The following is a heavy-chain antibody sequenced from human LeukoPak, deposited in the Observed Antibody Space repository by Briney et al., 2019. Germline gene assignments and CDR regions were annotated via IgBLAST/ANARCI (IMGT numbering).Heavy chain of an antibody. CDR1: GSTSGSYG. J-gene: IGHJ6*01. CDR3: ARDRIGYLGYSNNYLSMDV. CDR2: VWTDGERK. D-gene: IGHD3-9*01. V-gene: IGHV3-33*01. Sequence: TGGSLRLSCTASGSTSGSYGVQWPRQAPGKGLEWVAVVWTDGERKYYADSVKGRFTVSGDNSKNTLYLQMDSLRADDTAVYYWARDRIGYLGYSNNYLSMDVWGEGTTVTVSS.